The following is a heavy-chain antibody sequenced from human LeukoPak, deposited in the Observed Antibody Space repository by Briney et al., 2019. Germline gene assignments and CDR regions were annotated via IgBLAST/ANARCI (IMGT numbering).Heavy chain of an antibody. CDR3: ARDRRDGYLGH. CDR2: MYSGGTT. Sequence: GSLRLSCTGSGFTVSSSYMRWVRQTPGKGLEWVSVMYSGGTTYYADSVKGRFTISRDSSKNTVNLQMNSLRAEDTAVYYCARDRRDGYLGHWGQGTLVTVSS. CDR1: GFTVSSSY. J-gene: IGHJ4*02. V-gene: IGHV3-66*01. D-gene: IGHD5-24*01.